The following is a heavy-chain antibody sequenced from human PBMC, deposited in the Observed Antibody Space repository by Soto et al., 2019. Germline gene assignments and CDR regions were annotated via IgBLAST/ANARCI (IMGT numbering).Heavy chain of an antibody. CDR1: GDSISRDGYS. CDR3: GRSMSYHVDS. CDR2: IYHSGAT. Sequence: QVQLQESGSGLVKPSQTLVLTCTVSGDSISRDGYSWSWLRQPPGKGLEWIGYIYHSGATYYNPSRKSRVTTSVDKPKNRFSLRLSSATAADTAVYYCGRSMSYHVDSWGRGSLVTASS. D-gene: IGHD2-2*01. J-gene: IGHJ5*01. V-gene: IGHV4-30-2*01.